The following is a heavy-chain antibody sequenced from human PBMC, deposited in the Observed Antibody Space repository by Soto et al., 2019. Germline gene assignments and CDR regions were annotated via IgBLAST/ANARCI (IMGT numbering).Heavy chain of an antibody. J-gene: IGHJ6*02. D-gene: IGHD3-10*01. CDR2: ISSSGTTI. V-gene: IGHV3-11*01. CDR1: GFTFSDYY. CDR3: ARGPGTTAGNYYYGMDV. Sequence: QVQLVESGGGLVKPGGSLRLSCAASGFTFSDYYMSWIRQAPGKGLEWVSYISSSGTTIYYPDSVKGRFTISRDNAKNSLSLQMNNLRAEDTAVYYCARGPGTTAGNYYYGMDVWGQGTTVTVSS.